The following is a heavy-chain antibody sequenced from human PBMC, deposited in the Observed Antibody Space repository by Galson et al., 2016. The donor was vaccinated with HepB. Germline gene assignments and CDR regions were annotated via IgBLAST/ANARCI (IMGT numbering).Heavy chain of an antibody. Sequence: TLSLTCTVSGGSISSGSYYWSWIRQPAGEGLEWIGRRSTSGGTNYNPSLKSRVTISVDTSKNQFSLKLSSVAAADTAVYYCARGSSRTSVKWRRYNYYYMDVWGKGTTVTVSS. CDR2: RSTSGGT. D-gene: IGHD6-13*01. CDR1: GGSISSGSYY. CDR3: ARGSSRTSVKWRRYNYYYMDV. J-gene: IGHJ6*03. V-gene: IGHV4-61*02.